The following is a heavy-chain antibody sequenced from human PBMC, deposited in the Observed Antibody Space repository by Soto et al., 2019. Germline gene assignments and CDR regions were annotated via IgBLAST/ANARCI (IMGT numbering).Heavy chain of an antibody. CDR1: GFTFSSYA. CDR2: ISYDGSNK. D-gene: IGHD6-19*01. Sequence: QVQLVESGGGVVQPGRSLRLSCAASGFTFSSYAMHWVRQAPGKGLEWVAVISYDGSNKYYADSVKGRFTISRDNSKNSLYLQMNSLRVEDTAVYYCARDLAVAGFDYWGQGTLVTVSS. J-gene: IGHJ4*02. V-gene: IGHV3-30-3*01. CDR3: ARDLAVAGFDY.